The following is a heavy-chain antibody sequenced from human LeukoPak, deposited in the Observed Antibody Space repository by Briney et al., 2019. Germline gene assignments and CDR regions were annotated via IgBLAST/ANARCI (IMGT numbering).Heavy chain of an antibody. CDR2: IDHSDYYT. CDR1: GSIFTSYW. J-gene: IGHJ4*02. CDR3: ATIGYCSGGSCYPAPPHFDY. V-gene: IGHV5-10-1*01. D-gene: IGHD2-15*01. Sequence: GAALLISCEGSGSIFTSYWISGGRQVPGKGLEGMGRIDHSDYYTNDSPSLQGHVTISANKSISTAYLQSSSLKASDTAMYYCATIGYCSGGSCYPAPPHFDYWGQGTLVTVSS.